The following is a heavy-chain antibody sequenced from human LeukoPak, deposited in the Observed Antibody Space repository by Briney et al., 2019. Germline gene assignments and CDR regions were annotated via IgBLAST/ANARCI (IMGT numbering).Heavy chain of an antibody. CDR2: VSGYNGNT. CDR1: GYTFTSYD. J-gene: IGHJ5*02. V-gene: IGHV1-18*01. CDR3: ARGDWFDR. D-gene: IGHD2-21*01. Sequence: ASVKVSCTASGYTFTSYDINWVRQAPGQGLEWMGWVSGYNGNTNYAQKFEGRVAMTTDTSSSTAYVELKSLRSDDTAIYYCARGDWFDRWGQGTLVTVSS.